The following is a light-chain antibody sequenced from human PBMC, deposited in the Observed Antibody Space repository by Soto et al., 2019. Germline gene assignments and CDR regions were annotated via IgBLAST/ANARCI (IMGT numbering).Light chain of an antibody. CDR1: SSDVGAYNY. CDR3: SSYTTIKTVI. J-gene: IGLJ2*01. Sequence: QSALAQPASVSGSPGQSITISCTGTSSDVGAYNYVSWYHQHHPGKAPELIIYDVTDRPSGVSTRFSGSKSGNTASLTISGLQAEDEGDYYCSSYTTIKTVIFGGATKVTVL. CDR2: DVT. V-gene: IGLV2-14*01.